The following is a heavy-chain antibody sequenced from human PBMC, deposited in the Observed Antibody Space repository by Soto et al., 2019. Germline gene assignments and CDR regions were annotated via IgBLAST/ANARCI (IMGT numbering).Heavy chain of an antibody. CDR1: GGTFISYT. D-gene: IGHD3-22*01. Sequence: SVKVSCKASGGTFISYTISWVRQAPGQGLEWMGGIIPIFGTANYAQKFQGRVTITADESTSTAYMELSSLRSEDTAVYYCARFRMKDSSGYFSFDIWGQGTMVTVSS. J-gene: IGHJ3*02. CDR2: IIPIFGTA. CDR3: ARFRMKDSSGYFSFDI. V-gene: IGHV1-69*13.